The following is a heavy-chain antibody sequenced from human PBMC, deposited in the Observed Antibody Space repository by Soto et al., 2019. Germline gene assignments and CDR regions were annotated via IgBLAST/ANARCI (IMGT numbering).Heavy chain of an antibody. CDR1: GYTFSTHA. CDR2: LNGGTGQT. V-gene: IGHV1-3*01. J-gene: IGHJ6*02. D-gene: IGHD1-1*01. Sequence: ASVKVSCKASGYTFSTHAMHWVRQAPGQSLEWMGWLNGGTGQTRYSQKFQDRVIITRDTSASTGYMELSSLTSEDTAVYYCARGKGMEENYFYYGLDIWGQGTTVTVS. CDR3: ARGKGMEENYFYYGLDI.